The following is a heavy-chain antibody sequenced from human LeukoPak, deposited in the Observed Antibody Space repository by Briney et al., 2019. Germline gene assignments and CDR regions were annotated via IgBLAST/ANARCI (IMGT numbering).Heavy chain of an antibody. CDR1: GFTFSSYA. CDR3: ARDADTHYYFDY. V-gene: IGHV3-30*04. Sequence: GRSLRLSCAASGFTFSSYAMHWVRQAPGKGLEWVAVISYDGSNKYYADSVKGRFTISRDNSKNTLYLQMNSLRAEDTAVYYCARDADTHYYFDYWGQETLVTVSS. D-gene: IGHD2-2*02. CDR2: ISYDGSNK. J-gene: IGHJ4*02.